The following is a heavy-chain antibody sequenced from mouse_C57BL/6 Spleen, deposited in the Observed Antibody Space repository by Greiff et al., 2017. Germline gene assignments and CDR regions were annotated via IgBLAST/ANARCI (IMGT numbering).Heavy chain of an antibody. Sequence: QVPLQQPGAELVRPGSSVKLSCKASGYTFTSYWMHWVKQRPIQGLEWIGNIDPSDSETHYNQKFKDKDTLTVDKSSSTSSMQLSSLTSEDSAVYYCAREGIYYGSSYDDFDYWGQGTTLTVSS. D-gene: IGHD1-1*01. CDR1: GYTFTSYW. V-gene: IGHV1-52*01. J-gene: IGHJ2*01. CDR2: IDPSDSET. CDR3: AREGIYYGSSYDDFDY.